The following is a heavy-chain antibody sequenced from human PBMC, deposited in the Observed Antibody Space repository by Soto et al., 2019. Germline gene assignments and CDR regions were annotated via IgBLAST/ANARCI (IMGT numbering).Heavy chain of an antibody. CDR1: GVSISSYY. CDR2: VYYSGSP. Sequence: QVQLQESGPGLVKPSETLSLTCSVSGVSISSYYWSWIRQPPGKGLEWLGYVYYSGSPNYNPSLTSRVTTSVDTSRNQFSLRLNSVTAADTAVYYCAREAYHTDAFDIWGHGTVVTVSS. D-gene: IGHD1-26*01. V-gene: IGHV4-59*01. CDR3: AREAYHTDAFDI. J-gene: IGHJ3*02.